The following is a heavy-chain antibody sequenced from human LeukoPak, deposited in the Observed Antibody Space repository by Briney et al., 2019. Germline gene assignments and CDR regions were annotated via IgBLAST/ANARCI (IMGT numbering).Heavy chain of an antibody. CDR3: ARRRSISWLTPIDY. V-gene: IGHV4-39*01. CDR1: GGFISNSNYY. CDR2: IYYSGRT. D-gene: IGHD6-13*01. Sequence: PSETLSLTCTVSGGFISNSNYYWGWIRQPPGKGLEWIGSIYYSGRTYYNPCLNSRVTISVDTSNNQFSLKLSSVTAADTAVYYCARRRSISWLTPIDYWGQGTLVTVSS. J-gene: IGHJ4*02.